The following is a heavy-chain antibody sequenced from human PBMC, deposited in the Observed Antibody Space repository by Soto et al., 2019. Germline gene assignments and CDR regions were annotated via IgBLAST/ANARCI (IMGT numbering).Heavy chain of an antibody. J-gene: IGHJ1*01. D-gene: IGHD3-9*01. CDR2: IYWDDDK. CDR1: ELSLCTSGVA. CDR3: AHRLARGATGLYFQH. Sequence: SGPRLVNPAPTPTVPYTLFELSLCTSGVALGWIRQPPGKALEWLALIYWDDDKRYSPSLKSRLTITKDTSKNQVVLTMTNMDPVDTATYYCAHRLARGATGLYFQHWGQ. V-gene: IGHV2-5*02.